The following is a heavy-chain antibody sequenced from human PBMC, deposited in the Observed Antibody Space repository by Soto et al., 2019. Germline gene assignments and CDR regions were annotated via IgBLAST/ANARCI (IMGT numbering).Heavy chain of an antibody. CDR1: GGSFSDYY. CDR3: ARDLGYYDSSGYFDY. CDR2: ISSSGDII. Sequence: LSLTCAVYGGSFSDYYMSWIRQAPGKGLEWISYISSSGDIIYYADSVKGRFTISRDNAKNSLYLQMNSLRAEDTAVYYCARDLGYYDSSGYFDYWGQGTLVTVSS. V-gene: IGHV3-11*01. J-gene: IGHJ4*02. D-gene: IGHD3-22*01.